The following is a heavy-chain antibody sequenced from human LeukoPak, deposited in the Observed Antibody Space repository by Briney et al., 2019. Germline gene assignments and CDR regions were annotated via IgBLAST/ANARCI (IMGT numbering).Heavy chain of an antibody. CDR3: AKDLHEHGAHEFDY. CDR2: ISYDGSNK. J-gene: IGHJ4*02. CDR1: GFTFRSYG. Sequence: GGSLRLSCAASGFTFRSYGMHWVRQGPGKGLEWVAVISYDGSNKYDADSVKGRFTISRDNSKNTLYLQMNSLRAEDTAVYYCAKDLHEHGAHEFDYWGQGTLVTVSS. D-gene: IGHD4-17*01. V-gene: IGHV3-30*18.